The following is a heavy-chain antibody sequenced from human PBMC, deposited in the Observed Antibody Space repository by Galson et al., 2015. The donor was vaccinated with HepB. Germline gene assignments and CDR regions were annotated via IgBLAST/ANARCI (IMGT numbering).Heavy chain of an antibody. CDR1: GGSFSGYY. J-gene: IGHJ5*02. CDR3: ARVIDL. CDR2: INHSGSS. V-gene: IGHV4-34*01. Sequence: TLSLTCAVYGGSFSGYYWSWIRQPPGKGLEWIGEINHSGSSNYNPSLKSRVTISLDTSQNQFSLKLSSVTAADTAVYYCARVIDLWGQGTLVTVSS. D-gene: IGHD2-21*01.